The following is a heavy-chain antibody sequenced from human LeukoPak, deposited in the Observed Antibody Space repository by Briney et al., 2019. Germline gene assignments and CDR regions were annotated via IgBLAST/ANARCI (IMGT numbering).Heavy chain of an antibody. CDR1: GGSISSGGYY. CDR2: IYHSGST. V-gene: IGHV4-30-2*01. CDR3: ARDRSGGNYFDY. J-gene: IGHJ4*02. D-gene: IGHD3-16*01. Sequence: SQTLSLTCTVSGGSISSGGYYWSWLRQPPGKGLEWIGYIYHSGSTYYNPSLKSRVTISVDRSKNQFSLKLSSVTAADTAVYYCARDRSGGNYFDYWGQGTLVTVSS.